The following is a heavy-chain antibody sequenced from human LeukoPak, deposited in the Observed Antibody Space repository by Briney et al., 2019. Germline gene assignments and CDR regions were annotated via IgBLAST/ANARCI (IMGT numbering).Heavy chain of an antibody. CDR2: ISYDGSNK. D-gene: IGHD1-7*01. V-gene: IGHV3-30*03. Sequence: GGSLRLSCAASGFTFSSYGMHWVRQAPGKGLEWVAVISYDGSNKYYADSVKGRFTISRDNSKNTLYLQMNSLRAEDTAVYYCASPVTGTDSQQFDYWGQGTLVTVSS. CDR3: ASPVTGTDSQQFDY. J-gene: IGHJ4*02. CDR1: GFTFSSYG.